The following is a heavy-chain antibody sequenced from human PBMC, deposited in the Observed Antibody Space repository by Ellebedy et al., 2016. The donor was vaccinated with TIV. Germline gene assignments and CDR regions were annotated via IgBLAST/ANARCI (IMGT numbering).Heavy chain of an antibody. V-gene: IGHV1-69*13. CDR1: GGTFNNYA. CDR3: ARAESGGYAWDY. D-gene: IGHD5-12*01. J-gene: IGHJ4*02. Sequence: AASVKVSCKASGGTFNNYAISWVRQAPGQGLEWMGGIIPIFGTANYAQKFRGRVTITADATTSAAYMDLSSLRYEDTAVYYCARAESGGYAWDYWGQGTLVTVSS. CDR2: IIPIFGTA.